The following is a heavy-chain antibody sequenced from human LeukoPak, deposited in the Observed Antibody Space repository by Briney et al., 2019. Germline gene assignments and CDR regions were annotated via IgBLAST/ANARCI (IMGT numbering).Heavy chain of an antibody. CDR2: INQSGAI. CDR1: GGSFSDNS. CDR3: ARGSSGYGSFDY. J-gene: IGHJ4*02. V-gene: IGHV4-34*01. D-gene: IGHD4-17*01. Sequence: PSETLSHTCAVYGGSFSDNSYSWIRQAPGKGLEWIGEINQSGAINYNAALKGRVTISVDKSKNQFSLQLTTVTAADTAVYYCARGSSGYGSFDYWGQGTLVTVSS.